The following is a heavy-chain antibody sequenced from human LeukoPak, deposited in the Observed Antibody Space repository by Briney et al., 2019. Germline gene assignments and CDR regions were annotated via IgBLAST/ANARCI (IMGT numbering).Heavy chain of an antibody. J-gene: IGHJ4*02. V-gene: IGHV4-59*01. Sequence: SETLSLTCTVSGGSISSYYWSWIRQPPGKGLEWIGYIYYSGSTSYNPSLKSRVTISVDTSKNQFSLKLSSVTAADTAVYYCARNYDILPHFDYWGQGTLVTVSS. CDR1: GGSISSYY. CDR3: ARNYDILPHFDY. D-gene: IGHD3-9*01. CDR2: IYYSGST.